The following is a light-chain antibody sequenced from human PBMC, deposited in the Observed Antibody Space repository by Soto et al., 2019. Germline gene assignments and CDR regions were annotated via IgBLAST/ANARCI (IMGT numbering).Light chain of an antibody. CDR2: GAS. V-gene: IGKV3-15*01. CDR3: QQYGSSGT. J-gene: IGKJ1*01. CDR1: QSISIN. Sequence: EIVLTQAPATLSVSAGERATLSCRASQSISINLAWYQQKPGQAPRLLIYGASTRATGIPARFSGSGSGTDFTLTISRPEPEDFAVYYCQQYGSSGTFGQGTKVDIK.